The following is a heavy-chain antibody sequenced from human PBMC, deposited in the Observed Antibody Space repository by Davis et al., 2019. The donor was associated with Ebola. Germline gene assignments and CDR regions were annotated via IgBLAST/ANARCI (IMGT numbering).Heavy chain of an antibody. J-gene: IGHJ4*02. CDR1: GFTFDDYG. D-gene: IGHD1-26*01. CDR3: ARGWELLEIPFDY. CDR2: INWNGGST. Sequence: GESLKISCAASGFTFDDYGMSWVRQAPGKGLEWVSGINWNGGSTGYADSVKGRFTISRDNAKNSLYLQMNSLRAEDTALYYCARGWELLEIPFDYWGQGTLVTVSS. V-gene: IGHV3-20*04.